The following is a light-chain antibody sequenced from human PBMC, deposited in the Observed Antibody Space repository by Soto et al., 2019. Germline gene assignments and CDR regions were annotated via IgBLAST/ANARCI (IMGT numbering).Light chain of an antibody. J-gene: IGKJ2*01. Sequence: EIVLTQSPGTLSLSPGERATLSCRASQSVRNSYLAWYQQKPGQAPRLLIYGASGRATGIPDRFSGSGSGADFPLNISRMEPEDFAVYYCQQYGSSPYTFGQGTKLEI. CDR2: GAS. CDR3: QQYGSSPYT. CDR1: QSVRNSY. V-gene: IGKV3-20*01.